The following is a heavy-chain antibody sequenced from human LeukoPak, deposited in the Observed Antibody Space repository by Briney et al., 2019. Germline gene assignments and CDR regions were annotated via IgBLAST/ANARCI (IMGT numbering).Heavy chain of an antibody. CDR1: RFTFSSYA. D-gene: IGHD6-13*01. J-gene: IGHJ4*02. Sequence: PGRSLRLSWAASRFTFSSYAMHWVRQAPGQGLEWVAVISYDGSNKYYADSVKGRFTISRGNSKNTLYLQMNSLRAEDTAVYYCARAIGRSSSISGRPGDYWGQGTLVTVSS. CDR2: ISYDGSNK. V-gene: IGHV3-30-3*01. CDR3: ARAIGRSSSISGRPGDY.